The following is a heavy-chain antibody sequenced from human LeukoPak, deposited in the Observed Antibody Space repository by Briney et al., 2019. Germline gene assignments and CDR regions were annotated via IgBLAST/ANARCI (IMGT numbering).Heavy chain of an antibody. CDR1: GDSVSSNSAA. V-gene: IGHV6-1*01. J-gene: IGHJ4*02. CDR3: ATTAAARTGYFEY. D-gene: IGHD6-13*01. CDR2: TYYRSKWYS. Sequence: SQTLSLTCAISGDSVSSNSAAWHWIRQSPSRGLQWLGRTYYRSKWYSDYAVSLKSRITINPDTSKNQFSLQLNSLTPEGTAVYYCATTAAARTGYFEYWGQGTLVTVSS.